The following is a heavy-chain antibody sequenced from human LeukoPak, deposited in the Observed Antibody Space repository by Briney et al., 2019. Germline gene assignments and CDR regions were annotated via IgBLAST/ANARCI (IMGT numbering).Heavy chain of an antibody. V-gene: IGHV4-38-2*01. Sequence: TSETLSLTSSVSGYFISSGYYWGWIRQPPGKGLEWIASIYHSGSTYYNPSLKSRVTISVDTSKNHFSLRLSSVTAADTAVYYCARQAWGSSWFYWGQGTLVTVSS. J-gene: IGHJ4*02. CDR1: GYFISSGYY. D-gene: IGHD6-13*01. CDR3: ARQAWGSSWFY. CDR2: IYHSGST.